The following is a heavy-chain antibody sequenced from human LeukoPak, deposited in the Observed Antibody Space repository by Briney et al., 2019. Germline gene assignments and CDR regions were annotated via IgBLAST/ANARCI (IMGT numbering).Heavy chain of an antibody. CDR1: GGSISSYY. CDR2: IYYSGST. Sequence: PSETLSLTCTVSGGSISSYYWSWIRQPPGKGLEWIGYIYYSGSTNYNPSLKSRVTISVDTSKNQFSLKLSSVTAADTAVYYCARENVVVPATISPPESRRDWFDPWGQGTLVTVSS. J-gene: IGHJ5*02. V-gene: IGHV4-59*01. D-gene: IGHD2-2*01. CDR3: ARENVVVPATISPPESRRDWFDP.